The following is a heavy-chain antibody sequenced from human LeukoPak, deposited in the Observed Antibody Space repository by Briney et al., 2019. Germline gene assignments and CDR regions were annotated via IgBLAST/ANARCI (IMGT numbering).Heavy chain of an antibody. Sequence: GGSLRLSCAASGFTFSSYAMHWVRQAPGKGLEWVAVISYDGSNKYYADSVKGRFTISRDNSKNTLYLQMNSLGPEDTAVYYCARDPYSGNYGNYYYYYMDVWGRGTTVTISS. D-gene: IGHD1-26*01. CDR3: ARDPYSGNYGNYYYYYMDV. V-gene: IGHV3-30*04. CDR1: GFTFSSYA. CDR2: ISYDGSNK. J-gene: IGHJ6*03.